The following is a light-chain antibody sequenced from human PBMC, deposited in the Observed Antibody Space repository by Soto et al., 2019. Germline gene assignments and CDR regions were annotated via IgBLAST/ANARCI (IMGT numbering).Light chain of an antibody. CDR1: SGHSSYA. CDR2: LNSDGSH. CDR3: QTWGTGIAV. J-gene: IGLJ2*01. Sequence: QPVLTQSPSASASLGASVKLTCTLSSGHSSYAIAWLQQQPEKGPRYLMKLNSDGSHFKGDGIPDRFSGSSSGTERYLTISSLQSEDEADYYCQTWGTGIAVLGGWHKMTVL. V-gene: IGLV4-69*01.